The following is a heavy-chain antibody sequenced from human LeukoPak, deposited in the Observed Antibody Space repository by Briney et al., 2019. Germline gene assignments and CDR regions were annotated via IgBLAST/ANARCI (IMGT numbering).Heavy chain of an antibody. CDR1: GGSFSDYY. V-gene: IGHV4-34*01. J-gene: IGHJ5*02. CDR3: ARYSGESNWFDP. D-gene: IGHD3-10*01. Sequence: KPSETLSLTCAVYGGSFSDYYWSWIRQPPDKGLEWIGEINHNGSTNYNPSLKSRVTMSVDTSKNQFSLKLISVTAADTAAYYCARYSGESNWFDPWGQGTLVIVSS. CDR2: INHNGST.